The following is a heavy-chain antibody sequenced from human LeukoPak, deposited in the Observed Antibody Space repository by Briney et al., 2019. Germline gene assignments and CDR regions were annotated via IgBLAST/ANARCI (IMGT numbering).Heavy chain of an antibody. CDR2: FDPEDGET. D-gene: IGHD3-16*01. J-gene: IGHJ4*02. V-gene: IGHV1-24*01. CDR3: ATDGGLAYGFDY. Sequence: ASVKVSCKVSGYTLTELSMHWVRQAPGKGLEWMGGFDPEDGETIYAQKFQGRVTMTEDTSTDTAYTELSSLGSEDTAVYYCATDGGLAYGFDYWGQGTLVTVSS. CDR1: GYTLTELS.